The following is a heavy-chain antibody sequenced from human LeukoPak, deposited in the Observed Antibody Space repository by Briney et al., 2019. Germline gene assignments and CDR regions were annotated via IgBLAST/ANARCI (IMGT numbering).Heavy chain of an antibody. Sequence: ASVTVSCKASGYTFTGYYMHWVRQAPGQGLEWVGWINPNSGGTNYAQKFQGRVTMTRDTSISTAYMELIRLRSDDTTVYYCARGGELLWFGELPTDYWGQGTLVTVSS. V-gene: IGHV1-2*02. CDR3: ARGGELLWFGELPTDY. CDR2: INPNSGGT. CDR1: GYTFTGYY. D-gene: IGHD3-10*01. J-gene: IGHJ4*02.